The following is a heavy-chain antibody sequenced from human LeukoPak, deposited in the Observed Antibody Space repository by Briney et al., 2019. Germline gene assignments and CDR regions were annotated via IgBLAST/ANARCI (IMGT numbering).Heavy chain of an antibody. CDR1: GFTFSSYS. CDR3: ARALNYYDSSGYYYEYYFDY. V-gene: IGHV3-21*01. CDR2: ISSSSSYI. Sequence: GSLRLSCAASGFTFSSYSMNWVRQAPGKGLEWVSSISSSSSYIYYADSVKGRFTISRDNAKNSLYLQMNSLRAEDTAVYYCARALNYYDSSGYYYEYYFDYWGQGTLVTVSS. D-gene: IGHD3-22*01. J-gene: IGHJ4*02.